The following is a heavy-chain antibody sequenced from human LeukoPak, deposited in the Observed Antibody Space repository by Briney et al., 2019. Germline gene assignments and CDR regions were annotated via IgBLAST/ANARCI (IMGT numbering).Heavy chain of an antibody. CDR2: INPNSGGT. CDR1: GYTFTGYY. Sequence: ASVKVSCKASGYTFTGYYMHWVRQAPGQGLEWMGWINPNSGGTNYAQKFQGRVTMTRDTSISTAYMELSRLRSDDTAVYYCARVGYSYGTASYYYYMDVWGKGTTVTVSS. V-gene: IGHV1-2*02. CDR3: ARVGYSYGTASYYYYMDV. D-gene: IGHD5-18*01. J-gene: IGHJ6*03.